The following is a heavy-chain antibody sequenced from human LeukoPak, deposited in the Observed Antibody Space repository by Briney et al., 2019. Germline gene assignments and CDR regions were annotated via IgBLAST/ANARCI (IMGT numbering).Heavy chain of an antibody. Sequence: PGGSLRLSCAASGFTFSSYGMHWVRQAPGKGLEWVAVISYDGSNKYYADSVKGRFTISRDNSKNTLYLQMNSLRAEDTAVYYCAKGEGASGYFDYWGQGTLVTVSS. V-gene: IGHV3-30*18. CDR1: GFTFSSYG. CDR3: AKGEGASGYFDY. J-gene: IGHJ4*02. D-gene: IGHD3-10*01. CDR2: ISYDGSNK.